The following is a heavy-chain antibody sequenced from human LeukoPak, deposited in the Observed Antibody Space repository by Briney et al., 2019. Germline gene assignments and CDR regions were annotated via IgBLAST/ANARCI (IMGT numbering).Heavy chain of an antibody. CDR1: GFTFSSYW. Sequence: GGSLRLSCAASGFTFSSYWMSWVRQAPGKGLEWVANIKQDGSEKYYVDSVKGRFTISRDNAKNSLYLQMNRMRAHDTAVYYCARWVYSSNWWYIDYWGQGTLITVSS. D-gene: IGHD6-13*01. CDR2: IKQDGSEK. J-gene: IGHJ4*02. CDR3: ARWVYSSNWWYIDY. V-gene: IGHV3-7*04.